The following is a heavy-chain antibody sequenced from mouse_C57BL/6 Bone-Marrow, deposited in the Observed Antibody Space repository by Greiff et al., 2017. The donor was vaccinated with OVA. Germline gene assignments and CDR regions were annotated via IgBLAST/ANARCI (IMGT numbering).Heavy chain of an antibody. Sequence: QVQLQQPGAELVKPGASVKLSCKASGYTFTSYWMQWVKQRPGQGLEWIGEIDPSDSYTNYNQKFKGKATLTVDTSSSTAYMQLSSLTSEDSAVYYCARGYYGNYAFDYWGQGTTLTVSS. J-gene: IGHJ2*01. CDR1: GYTFTSYW. CDR3: ARGYYGNYAFDY. V-gene: IGHV1-50*01. D-gene: IGHD2-1*01. CDR2: IDPSDSYT.